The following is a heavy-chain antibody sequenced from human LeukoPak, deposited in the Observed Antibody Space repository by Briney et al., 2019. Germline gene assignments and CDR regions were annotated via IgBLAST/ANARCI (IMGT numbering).Heavy chain of an antibody. J-gene: IGHJ4*02. D-gene: IGHD3-10*01. CDR1: GGSFSGYY. V-gene: IGHV4-34*01. Sequence: SETLSLTCAVYGGSFSGYYWSWIRQPPGKGLEWIGEINHSGSTNYNPSLKSRVTISVDTSKNQFSLKLSSVTAADTAVYYCARGFRGLGELLSYFDYWGQGTLVTVSS. CDR2: INHSGST. CDR3: ARGFRGLGELLSYFDY.